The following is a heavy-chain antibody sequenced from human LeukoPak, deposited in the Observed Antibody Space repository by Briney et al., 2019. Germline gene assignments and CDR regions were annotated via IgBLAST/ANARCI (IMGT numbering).Heavy chain of an antibody. D-gene: IGHD5-18*01. CDR2: ISGSGGTT. J-gene: IGHJ3*02. V-gene: IGHV3-23*01. CDR3: AKALGYRYGPNDAFDI. CDR1: GFTFSSYA. Sequence: GGSLRLSCAASGFTFSSYAMNWVRQAPGKGLEWVSGISGSGGTTYYADSVTGRFTISRDNSKNTLYLQMNSLRAEDTAVYYCAKALGYRYGPNDAFDIWGQGTMVTVPS.